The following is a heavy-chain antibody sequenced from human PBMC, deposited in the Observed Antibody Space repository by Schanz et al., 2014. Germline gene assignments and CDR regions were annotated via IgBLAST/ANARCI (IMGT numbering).Heavy chain of an antibody. CDR3: AKHVRSLTGNDY. V-gene: IGHV3-23*04. Sequence: VQLVESGGGVVQPGRSRRLSCEASGFTFSSYGMHWVRQAPGKGLEWVSAITGSGSKTYYADSVKGRFTIARDNSKNTLYLQVNSLRAEDTAVYYCAKHVRSLTGNDYWGQGTLVTVSS. J-gene: IGHJ4*02. D-gene: IGHD3-9*01. CDR1: GFTFSSYG. CDR2: ITGSGSKT.